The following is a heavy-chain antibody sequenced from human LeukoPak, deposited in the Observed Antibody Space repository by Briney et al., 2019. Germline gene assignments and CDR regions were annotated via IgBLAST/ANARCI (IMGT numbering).Heavy chain of an antibody. V-gene: IGHV3-7*01. Sequence: GGSLRLSCAASGFTFTSYWMNWVRQAPGKGLEWVALINPDGSQTNYVDSVKGRFTISRDNAENSLYLQMNSLRAEDTAVYYCARDLGYGALDPWGQGTLVTVSS. J-gene: IGHJ5*02. D-gene: IGHD4-17*01. CDR3: ARDLGYGALDP. CDR1: GFTFTSYW. CDR2: INPDGSQT.